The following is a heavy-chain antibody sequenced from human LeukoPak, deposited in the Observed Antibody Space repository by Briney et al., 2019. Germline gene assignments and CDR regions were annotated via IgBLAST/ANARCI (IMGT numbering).Heavy chain of an antibody. CDR1: GYTFTSYY. D-gene: IGHD6-19*01. CDR2: INPNSGGT. Sequence: ASVKVSCKASGYTFTSYYMHWVRQAPGQGLEWMGWINPNSGGTNYAQKFQGRVTMTRDTSISTAYMELSRLRSDDTAVYYCARKYSSGWYYFDYWGQGTLVTVSS. V-gene: IGHV1-2*02. CDR3: ARKYSSGWYYFDY. J-gene: IGHJ4*02.